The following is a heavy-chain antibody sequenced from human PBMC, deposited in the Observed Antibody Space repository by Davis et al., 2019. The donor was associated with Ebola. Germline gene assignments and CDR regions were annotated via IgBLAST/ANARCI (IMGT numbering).Heavy chain of an antibody. D-gene: IGHD1-7*01. J-gene: IGHJ3*02. V-gene: IGHV1-69*04. CDR1: GGTFSSYA. Sequence: AASVKVSCKASGGTFSSYAISWVRQAPGQGLEWMGRIIPILGIPNYVQKFQGRVTMTRNTSISTAYMELSSLRSEDTAVYYCARETGTTDAFDIWGQGTMVTVSS. CDR2: IIPILGIP. CDR3: ARETGTTDAFDI.